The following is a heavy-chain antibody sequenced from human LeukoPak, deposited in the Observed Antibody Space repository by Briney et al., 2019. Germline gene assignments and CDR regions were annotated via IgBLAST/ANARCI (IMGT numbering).Heavy chain of an antibody. CDR1: GGSISSNNW. D-gene: IGHD5-18*01. V-gene: IGHV4-4*02. Sequence: SETLSLTCAVSGGSISSNNWWSWVRQPPGKGLEWIGEIYHSGSTNYNPSLKSRVTISVDKSKNQFSLKLSSVTAADTAVYYCARATKRGYSGSANRGDAFDIWGQGTMVTVSS. CDR3: ARATKRGYSGSANRGDAFDI. CDR2: IYHSGST. J-gene: IGHJ3*02.